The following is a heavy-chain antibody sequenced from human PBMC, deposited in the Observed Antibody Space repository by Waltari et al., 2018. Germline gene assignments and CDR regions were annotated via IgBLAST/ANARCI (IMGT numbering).Heavy chain of an antibody. CDR2: IYTSGST. V-gene: IGHV4-61*09. CDR3: ARDSGYNYGMDV. J-gene: IGHJ6*02. Sequence: QVQLQESGPGLVKPSQTLSLTCTVSGGSISRGSYSWSWIRQPAGKGLEWIGYIYTSGSTNYNPSLKSRVTISVDTSKNQFSLKLSSVTAADTAVYYCARDSGYNYGMDVWGQGTTVTVSS. CDR1: GGSISRGSYS. D-gene: IGHD3-10*01.